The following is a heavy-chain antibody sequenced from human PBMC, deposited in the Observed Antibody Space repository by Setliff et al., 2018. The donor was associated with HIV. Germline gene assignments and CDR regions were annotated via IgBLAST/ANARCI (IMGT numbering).Heavy chain of an antibody. V-gene: IGHV4-4*07. D-gene: IGHD4-17*01. J-gene: IGHJ4*02. CDR1: DSGTYY. CDR2: VSSRGDT. Sequence: SETLSLTCTVFDSGTYYWSWIRQPAGKGLEWIGRVSSRGDTNYNPSLKSRVTMSVDTSKNQFSLKLTSVTASDTAVYYCARAAAGNTGPFDLWGQGSPVTV. CDR3: ARAAAGNTGPFDL.